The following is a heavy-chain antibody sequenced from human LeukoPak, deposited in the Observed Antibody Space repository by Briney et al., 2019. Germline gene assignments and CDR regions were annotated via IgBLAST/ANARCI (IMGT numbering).Heavy chain of an antibody. D-gene: IGHD3-3*01. V-gene: IGHV1-8*03. J-gene: IGHJ4*02. CDR1: GYTFTSYD. CDR2: MNPNSGST. Sequence: ASVKVSCKASGYTFTSYDINWVRQATGQGLEWMGWMNPNSGSTGYAQKFQGRVTITRNTSISTAYMELSSLGSEDTAVYYCARGAREAYYDFWSGYYFDYWGQGTLVTVSS. CDR3: ARGAREAYYDFWSGYYFDY.